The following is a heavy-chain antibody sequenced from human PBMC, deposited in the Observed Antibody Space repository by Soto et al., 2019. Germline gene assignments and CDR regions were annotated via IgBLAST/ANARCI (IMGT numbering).Heavy chain of an antibody. CDR3: ARMVRLNEYGRGVYYFDY. Sequence: QVTLKESGPVLVKPTETLTLTCTVSGFSLSKARMGVSWIRQPQGTALEGLAHIFSNDEKYYSTSLKSRLPLSPDTAKIHVLLTITNMDPVDTATYYCARMVRLNEYGRGVYYFDYWGQGPLVTVSS. D-gene: IGHD6-13*01. CDR2: IFSNDEK. V-gene: IGHV2-26*01. J-gene: IGHJ4*02. CDR1: GFSLSKARMG.